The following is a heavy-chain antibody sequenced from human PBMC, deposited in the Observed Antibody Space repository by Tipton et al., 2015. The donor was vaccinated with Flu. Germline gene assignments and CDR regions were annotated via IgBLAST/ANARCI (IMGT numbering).Heavy chain of an antibody. D-gene: IGHD1-26*01. J-gene: IGHJ5*02. V-gene: IGHV4-34*01. CDR2: INHSGST. CDR3: ARGPESRVGATGGWFDP. CDR1: GGSFSGYY. Sequence: TLSLTCAVYGGSFSGYYWSWIRQPPGKGLEWIGEINHSGSTNYNPSLKSRVTISVDTSKNQFSLKLSSVTAADTAVYYCARGPESRVGATGGWFDPWGQGTLVTVSS.